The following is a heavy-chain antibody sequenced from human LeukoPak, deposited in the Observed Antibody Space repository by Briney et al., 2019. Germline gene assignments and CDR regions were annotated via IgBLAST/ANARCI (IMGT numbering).Heavy chain of an antibody. V-gene: IGHV3-23*01. D-gene: IGHD6-19*01. CDR2: ISDSGDFT. CDR3: AKGSRQSPRDKAGPIAY. J-gene: IGHJ4*02. CDR1: GFTFSSNA. Sequence: GGSLRLSCAGSGFTFSSNAMSWVRQAPGKGLEWVSSISDSGDFTYYADSVKGRFTISRDNSKDSLFVQMRSLRAEDTAVYYCAKGSRQSPRDKAGPIAYWGQGTLVTAAS.